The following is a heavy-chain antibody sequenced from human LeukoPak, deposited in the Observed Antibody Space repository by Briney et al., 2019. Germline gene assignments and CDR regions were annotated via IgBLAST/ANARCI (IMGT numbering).Heavy chain of an antibody. CDR1: GFTFNDYY. V-gene: IGHV3-11*01. J-gene: IGHJ5*02. CDR2: INIGGTNT. CDR3: ATDGAGFYT. Sequence: GGSLRLSCAASGFTFNDYYMSWIRQAPGKGLEWLSYINIGGTNTHYADSVKGRFTISRDNAKKSLYLEMNNLRAEDTAVYYCATDGAGFYTWGQGVLVTVSS.